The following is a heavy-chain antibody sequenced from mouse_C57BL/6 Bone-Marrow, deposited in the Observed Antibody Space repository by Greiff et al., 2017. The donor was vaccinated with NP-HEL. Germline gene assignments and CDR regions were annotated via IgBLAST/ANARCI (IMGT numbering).Heavy chain of an antibody. V-gene: IGHV1-64*01. J-gene: IGHJ4*01. D-gene: IGHD3-3*01. CDR1: GYTFTSYW. CDR2: IHPNSGST. CDR3: ARWRDVRAMDY. Sequence: VQLQQPGAELVKPGASVKLSCKASGYTFTSYWLHWVKQRPGQGLEWIGMIHPNSGSTNYNEKFKSKATLTVDKSSSTAYMQLSSLTSEDSAVYYSARWRDVRAMDYWGQGTSVTVSS.